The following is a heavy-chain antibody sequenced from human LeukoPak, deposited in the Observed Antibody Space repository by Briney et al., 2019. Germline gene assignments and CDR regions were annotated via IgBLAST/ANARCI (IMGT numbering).Heavy chain of an antibody. V-gene: IGHV3-11*04. D-gene: IGHD3-10*01. CDR1: GVTFSDYY. CDR3: ARVSGGSVSYYFDY. Sequence: NPGGSLRLSCAASGVTFSDYYMSWIRQAPGKGLEWISYITSRGSTIYYADSVKGRFTISRDNAKKSLYLQMNSLRAEDTAVYYCARVSGGSVSYYFDYWGQGTLVTVSS. J-gene: IGHJ4*02. CDR2: ITSRGSTI.